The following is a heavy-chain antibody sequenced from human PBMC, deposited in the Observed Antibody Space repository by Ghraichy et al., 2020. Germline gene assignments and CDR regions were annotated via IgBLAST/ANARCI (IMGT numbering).Heavy chain of an antibody. CDR3: ASGYNSGSGSYYYFGY. V-gene: IGHV1-18*01. CDR2: ISAYNDNT. CDR1: GYTFTSYG. Sequence: ASVKVSCKASGYTFTSYGITWLRQAPGQGLEWMGWISAYNDNTNYAQKLQGRVSMTTDTSTSTAYMELRSLRSDDTAVYFCASGYNSGSGSYYYFGYWGQGTPVTVS. J-gene: IGHJ4*02. D-gene: IGHD3-10*01.